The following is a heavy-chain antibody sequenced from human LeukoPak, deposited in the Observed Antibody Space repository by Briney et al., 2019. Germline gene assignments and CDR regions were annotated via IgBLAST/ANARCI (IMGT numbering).Heavy chain of an antibody. CDR1: GCSFSTYT. CDR2: ISSSSTI. CDR3: ARARRYRSSWYHDY. V-gene: IGHV3-48*02. Sequence: GGSLRLSCAASGCSFSTYTMNWVRQAPGKGLDWVSYISSSSTIYYADSVKGRFTISRDNANNSLYLQMNSLRDEDTAVYYCARARRYRSSWYHDYWGQGSLVTVSS. D-gene: IGHD6-13*01. J-gene: IGHJ4*02.